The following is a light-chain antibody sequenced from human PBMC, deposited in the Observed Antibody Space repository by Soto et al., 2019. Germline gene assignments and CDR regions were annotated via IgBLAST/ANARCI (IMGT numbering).Light chain of an antibody. Sequence: IQMTQSPSSLSASVGDRVTITCRASQRISSYLNWYQQKPGKAPKLLIYAASSLQSGVPSRFSGSGSGTDFTLTISSLQPEDFATYYCQQSYSTPRTFGQGTKVDIK. CDR1: QRISSY. J-gene: IGKJ1*01. CDR3: QQSYSTPRT. CDR2: AAS. V-gene: IGKV1-39*01.